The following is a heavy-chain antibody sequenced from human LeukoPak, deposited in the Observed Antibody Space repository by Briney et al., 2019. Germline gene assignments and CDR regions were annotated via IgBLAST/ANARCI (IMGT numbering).Heavy chain of an antibody. CDR1: GFTFSSYW. D-gene: IGHD2-21*01. V-gene: IGHV3-7*01. J-gene: IGHJ6*03. CDR2: IKQDGSEK. CDR3: AGGVANYYYYYYMDV. Sequence: GGSLRLSCAASGFTFSSYWMSWVRQAPGKGLEWVANIKQDGSEKYYVDSVKGRFTISRDNAKNSLYLQMNSLRAEDTAVYYCAGGVANYYYYYYMDVWGKGTTVTISS.